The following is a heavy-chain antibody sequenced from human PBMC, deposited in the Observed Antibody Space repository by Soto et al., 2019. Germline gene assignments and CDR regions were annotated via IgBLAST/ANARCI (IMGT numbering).Heavy chain of an antibody. CDR2: ISGSGGST. D-gene: IGHD3-16*01. V-gene: IGHV3-23*01. J-gene: IGHJ4*02. CDR1: GFTFSSYA. CDR3: AKVYGSYDYFDY. Sequence: EVQLLESGGGLVQPGGSLRLSCAASGFTFSSYAMSWVRQAPGKGLEWVSAISGSGGSTYHADSVKGRFTISRDNSKNTLYLQMNSLRAEDTAVYYCAKVYGSYDYFDYWGQGTLVTVSS.